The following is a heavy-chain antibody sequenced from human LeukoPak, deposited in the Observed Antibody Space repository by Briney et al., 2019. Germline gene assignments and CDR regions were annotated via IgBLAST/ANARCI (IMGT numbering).Heavy chain of an antibody. D-gene: IGHD3-16*01. Sequence: PGGSLRLSCAASGFTFSRSGMHWVRQAPGKGLEWVTFMGYDGSKIYHADSVKGRFTISRDNSKNTLYLQMNSLRAEDTAVYYCAKEGRGGFDIWGQGTMVTVSS. V-gene: IGHV3-30*02. CDR1: GFTFSRSG. CDR2: MGYDGSKI. J-gene: IGHJ3*02. CDR3: AKEGRGGFDI.